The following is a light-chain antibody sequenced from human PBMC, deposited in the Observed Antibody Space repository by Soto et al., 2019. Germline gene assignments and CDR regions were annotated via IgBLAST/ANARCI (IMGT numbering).Light chain of an antibody. CDR1: SSDVGGYNY. CDR2: EVT. J-gene: IGLJ3*02. Sequence: QLVLTQPPSASGSPGQSVTIPCTGTSSDVGGYNYVSWYQHYAGKVPKLMIYEVTKRPSGVPDRFSGSKSGNTASLTVSGLQAEDEAEYYCSSYAGNIWVFGGGTQLTVL. V-gene: IGLV2-8*01. CDR3: SSYAGNIWV.